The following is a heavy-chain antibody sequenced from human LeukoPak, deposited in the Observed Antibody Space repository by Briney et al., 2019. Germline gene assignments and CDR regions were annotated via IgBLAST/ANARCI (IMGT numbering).Heavy chain of an antibody. Sequence: PGGSLRLSCAASGFTFSNHWMTWVRQAPGKGLEWVANIKQDGSEKNYVDSVKGQFTISRDNAKNSLYLQMNSLRAEDTAVYYCARHSNGWSEGTYWGQGTLVIVTS. CDR2: IKQDGSEK. CDR3: ARHSNGWSEGTY. J-gene: IGHJ4*02. V-gene: IGHV3-7*03. CDR1: GFTFSNHW. D-gene: IGHD6-19*01.